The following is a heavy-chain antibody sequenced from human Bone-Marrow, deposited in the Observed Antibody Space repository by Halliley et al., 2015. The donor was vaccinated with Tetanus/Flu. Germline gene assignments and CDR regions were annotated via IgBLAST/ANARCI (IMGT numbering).Heavy chain of an antibody. CDR3: TRAAGVWGSFRYRFDY. CDR2: IWYDGRNR. V-gene: IGHV3-33*01. J-gene: IGHJ4*02. D-gene: IGHD3-16*02. Sequence: ALIWYDGRNREYADAVEGRFTTSRGNSKTTLYLQMNSLRAEDTAGYYCTRAAGVWGSFRYRFDYWGQGSLVTVSS.